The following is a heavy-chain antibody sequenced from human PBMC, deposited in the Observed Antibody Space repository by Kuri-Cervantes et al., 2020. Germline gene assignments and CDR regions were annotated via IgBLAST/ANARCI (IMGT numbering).Heavy chain of an antibody. V-gene: IGHV3-21*01. CDR3: AKLGNGFDD. CDR1: GFTFSSYS. Sequence: GGSLPLSCAASGFTFSSYSMNWVRQGPGKGLEWVSSISSRSSYIYYAVSVKGRFTISRDNSKNSLYLQMNSLRAEDTAVYYCAKLGNGFDDWGQGTLVTVSS. D-gene: IGHD4-23*01. J-gene: IGHJ4*02. CDR2: ISSRSSYI.